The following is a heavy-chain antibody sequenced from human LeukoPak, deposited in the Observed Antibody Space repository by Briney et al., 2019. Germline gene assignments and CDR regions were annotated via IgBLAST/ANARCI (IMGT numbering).Heavy chain of an antibody. CDR3: ARDPVYYDSSGYNDAFDI. CDR1: GYTFTGYY. V-gene: IGHV1-2*06. CDR2: INPNSGGT. D-gene: IGHD3-22*01. Sequence: ASVKVSCKASGYTFTGYYMHWVRQATGQGLEWMGRINPNSGGTNYAQKFQGRVTMTRDTSISTAHMELSRLRSDDTAVHYCARDPVYYDSSGYNDAFDIWGQGTMVTVSS. J-gene: IGHJ3*02.